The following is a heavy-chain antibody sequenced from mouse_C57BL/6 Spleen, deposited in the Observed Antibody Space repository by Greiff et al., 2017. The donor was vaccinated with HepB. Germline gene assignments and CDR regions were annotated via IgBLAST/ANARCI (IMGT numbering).Heavy chain of an antibody. J-gene: IGHJ4*01. CDR2: IDPETGGT. Sequence: QVQLQQSGAELVRPGASVTLSCKASGYTFTDYEMHWVKQTPVHGLEWIGAIDPETGGTAYNQKFKGKAILTADKSSSTAYMELRSLTSEDSAVYYSTRAVITTVVAPMDYWGQGTSVTVSS. D-gene: IGHD1-1*01. V-gene: IGHV1-15*01. CDR3: TRAVITTVVAPMDY. CDR1: GYTFTDYE.